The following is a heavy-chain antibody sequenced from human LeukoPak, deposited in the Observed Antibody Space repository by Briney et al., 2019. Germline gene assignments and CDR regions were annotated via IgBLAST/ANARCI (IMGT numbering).Heavy chain of an antibody. CDR2: ISSSNSYI. CDR3: ARDLPLKITGTTHWFDP. V-gene: IGHV3-21*01. J-gene: IGHJ5*02. D-gene: IGHD1-20*01. Sequence: PGGSLRLSCAASGFTFSSYSMNWVRQAPGKGLEWVSSISSSNSYIYYADSVKGRFTISRDNAKNSLYLQMNSLRAEDTAVYYCARDLPLKITGTTHWFDPWGQGTLVTVSS. CDR1: GFTFSSYS.